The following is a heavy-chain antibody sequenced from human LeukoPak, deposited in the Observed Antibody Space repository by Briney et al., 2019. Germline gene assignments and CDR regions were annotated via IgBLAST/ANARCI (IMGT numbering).Heavy chain of an antibody. V-gene: IGHV4-39*02. CDR2: IYYSGST. CDR3: AREELELHPNWFDP. J-gene: IGHJ5*02. D-gene: IGHD1-7*01. Sequence: SETLSLTCTVSGGSISSGDYYWSWIRQPPGKGLEWIGSIYYSGSTYYNPSLKSRVTISVDTSKNQFSLKLSSVTAADTAVYYCAREELELHPNWFDPWGQGTLVTVSS. CDR1: GGSISSGDYY.